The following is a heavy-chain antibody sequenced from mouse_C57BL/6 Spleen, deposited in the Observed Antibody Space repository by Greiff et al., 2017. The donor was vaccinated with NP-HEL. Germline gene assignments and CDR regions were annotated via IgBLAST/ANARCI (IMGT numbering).Heavy chain of an antibody. D-gene: IGHD1-1*01. J-gene: IGHJ1*03. Sequence: QVTLKECGPGILQPSQTLSLTCSFSGFSLSTFGMGVGWIRQPSGKGLEWLAHIWWDDDKYYNPALKSRLTISKDTSKNQVFLKIANVDTADTATYYCARIASYYYGSPSYGYFDVWGTGTTVTVSS. CDR1: GFSLSTFGMG. CDR3: ARIASYYYGSPSYGYFDV. V-gene: IGHV8-8*01. CDR2: IWWDDDK.